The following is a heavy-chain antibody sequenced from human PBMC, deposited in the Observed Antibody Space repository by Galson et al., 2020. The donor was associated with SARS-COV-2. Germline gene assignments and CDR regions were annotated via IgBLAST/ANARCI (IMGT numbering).Heavy chain of an antibody. CDR1: GFTFSSYG. V-gene: IGHV3-33*01. J-gene: IGHJ1*01. Sequence: GESLKISCAASGFTFSSYGMHWVRQAPGKGLEWVAVIWYDGSNKYYADSVKGRFTISRDNSKNTLYLQMNSLRAEDTAVYYCARDWRCSGGSCPNPPYAEYFQHWGQGTLVTVSS. CDR2: IWYDGSNK. CDR3: ARDWRCSGGSCPNPPYAEYFQH. D-gene: IGHD2-15*01.